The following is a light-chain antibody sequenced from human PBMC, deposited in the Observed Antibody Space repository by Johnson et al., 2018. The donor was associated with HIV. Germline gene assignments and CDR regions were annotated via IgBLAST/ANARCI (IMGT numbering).Light chain of an antibody. CDR3: GTWDSSLSAYV. CDR1: GSNIGRNY. Sequence: HSVLTQPPSVSAAPGQKVTISCSGSGSNIGRNYVSWYQQLPGTAPKLLIFDNNKRPSGIPDRFSASKSGTSATLGIPGLQTGDEADDYCGTWDSSLSAYVFGTGTEVTVL. V-gene: IGLV1-51*01. CDR2: DNN. J-gene: IGLJ1*01.